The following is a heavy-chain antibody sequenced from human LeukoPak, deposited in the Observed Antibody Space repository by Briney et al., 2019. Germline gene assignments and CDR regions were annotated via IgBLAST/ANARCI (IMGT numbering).Heavy chain of an antibody. Sequence: PGGSLRLSCAASGFPFSTYYMSWFRQAPGMGLEWVSYINPDGSAVFYADSVKGRLTISRDNARNSLYLQMNTLRAEDTAVYYCARGHWQVEVWGQGALVTVSS. CDR2: INPDGSAV. D-gene: IGHD1-1*01. CDR3: ARGHWQVEV. CDR1: GFPFSTYY. V-gene: IGHV3-11*01. J-gene: IGHJ4*02.